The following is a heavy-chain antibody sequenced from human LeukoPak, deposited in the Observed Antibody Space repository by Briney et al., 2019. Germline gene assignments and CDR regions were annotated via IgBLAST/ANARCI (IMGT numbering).Heavy chain of an antibody. CDR1: GYTFTGYY. J-gene: IGHJ4*02. Sequence: ASVKVSCKASGYTFTGYYMHWVRQAPGQGLEWLGWINPNSGGTNYAQKFQGRVTMTRDTSISTAYMELSRLRSDDTAVYYCARDTHVAVAGTSYYFDYWGQGTLVTVSS. V-gene: IGHV1-2*02. CDR2: INPNSGGT. CDR3: ARDTHVAVAGTSYYFDY. D-gene: IGHD6-19*01.